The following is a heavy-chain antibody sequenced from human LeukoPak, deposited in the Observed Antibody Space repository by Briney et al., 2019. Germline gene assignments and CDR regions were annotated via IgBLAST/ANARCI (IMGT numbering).Heavy chain of an antibody. CDR2: MSPNSGNT. J-gene: IGHJ6*02. D-gene: IGHD3-16*01. V-gene: IGHV1-8*01. CDR1: GYTFTSYD. CDR3: ARLQDIITSGDGMDV. Sequence: ASVKVSCKASGYTFTSYDINWVRQATGQGLEWMGWMSPNSGNTGYAQKFQGRVTMTRNTSISTAYMELSSLRSEDTAVYYCARLQDIITSGDGMDVWGQGTTVTVSS.